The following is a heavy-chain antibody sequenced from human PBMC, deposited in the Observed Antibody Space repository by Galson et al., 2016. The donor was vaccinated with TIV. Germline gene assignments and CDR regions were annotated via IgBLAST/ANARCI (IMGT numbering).Heavy chain of an antibody. CDR3: ARAPISIFGLATSYYFDY. D-gene: IGHD3-3*01. J-gene: IGHJ4*02. V-gene: IGHV2-70*17. CDR1: GFSLSTYGMS. Sequence: PALVKPTQTLTLTCTFSGFSLSTYGMSVGWIRQPPGKALEWLARIDWDDDKFYNSSLKTRLTISKDISRNQVVLTMTNMDPVDTATYYCARAPISIFGLATSYYFDYWGRGTLVTVSS. CDR2: IDWDDDK.